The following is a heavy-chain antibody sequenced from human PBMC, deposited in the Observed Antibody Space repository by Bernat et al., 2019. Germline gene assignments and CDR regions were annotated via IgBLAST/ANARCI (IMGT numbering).Heavy chain of an antibody. D-gene: IGHD3-10*01. V-gene: IGHV3-21*01. CDR2: ISGGSSYI. Sequence: EVQLVESGGGLVKPGGSLRLSCVGSGFTFSSYSMNWVRQAPGKGLEWVSSISGGSSYIYYAASMKGRFTISRDNAKNSLYLQMDSLRAEDTAVYFCARGPLGEPPHDYWGQGTLVTVSS. CDR3: ARGPLGEPPHDY. CDR1: GFTFSSYS. J-gene: IGHJ4*02.